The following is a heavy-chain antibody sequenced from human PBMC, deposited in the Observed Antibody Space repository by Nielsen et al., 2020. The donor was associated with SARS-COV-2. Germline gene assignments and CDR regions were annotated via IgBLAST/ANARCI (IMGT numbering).Heavy chain of an antibody. CDR1: GGSFSDYY. V-gene: IGHV4-34*01. Sequence: SETLSLTCAVYGGSFSDYYWSWIRQPPGKGLEWIGEINHSGSTNYNPSLKSRVTISVDKSKNQFSLKLSSVTAADTAVYYCAWRDYYYYYGMDVWGQGTTVTVSS. J-gene: IGHJ6*02. CDR3: AWRDYYYYYGMDV. CDR2: INHSGST.